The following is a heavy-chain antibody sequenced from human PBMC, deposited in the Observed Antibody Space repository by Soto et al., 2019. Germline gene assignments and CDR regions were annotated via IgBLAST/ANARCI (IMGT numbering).Heavy chain of an antibody. CDR2: IIPIFGTA. CDR3: ARGELAAAVNY. Sequence: SSVKVSCKASGAAFSSYAISWVRHPPAQGLEWMGGIIPIFGTANYAQKFQGRVTNTADESTSTAYMKLSSLRSEDTAVYYSARGELAAAVNYWGQGTLVTVAS. J-gene: IGHJ4*02. CDR1: GAAFSSYA. V-gene: IGHV1-69*13. D-gene: IGHD6-13*01.